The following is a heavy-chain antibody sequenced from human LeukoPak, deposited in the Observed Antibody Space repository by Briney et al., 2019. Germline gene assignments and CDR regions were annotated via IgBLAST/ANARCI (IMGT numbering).Heavy chain of an antibody. J-gene: IGHJ4*02. D-gene: IGHD6-19*01. CDR1: GFTFSNYV. CDR2: ISGSGDST. CDR3: AKVRAPSGWFNSDY. V-gene: IGHV3-23*01. Sequence: GGSLRLSCAVSGFTFSNYVMSWVRQAPGKGLEWVSGISGSGDSTYYADSVKGRFTISRDNSKNTLYLQMNSLRVEDTAAYYCAKVRAPSGWFNSDYWGQGTLVTVPS.